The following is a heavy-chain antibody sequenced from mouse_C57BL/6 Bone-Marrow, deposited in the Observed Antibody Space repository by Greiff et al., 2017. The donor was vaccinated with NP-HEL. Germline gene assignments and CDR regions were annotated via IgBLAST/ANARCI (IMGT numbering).Heavy chain of an antibody. D-gene: IGHD6-5*01. J-gene: IGHJ3*01. CDR2: ISYDGSN. V-gene: IGHV3-6*01. Sequence: VQLQQSGPGLVKPSQSLSLTCSVTGYSITSGYYWNWIRQFPGNKLEWMGYISYDGSNNYNPSLKNRISITRDTFKNQFFLKLNSVTTEDTATYYCARDPYPSWGQGTLVTVSA. CDR1: GYSITSGYY. CDR3: ARDPYPS.